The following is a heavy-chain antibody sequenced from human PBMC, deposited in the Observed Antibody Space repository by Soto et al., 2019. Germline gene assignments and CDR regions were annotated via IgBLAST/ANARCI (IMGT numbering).Heavy chain of an antibody. J-gene: IGHJ4*02. V-gene: IGHV3-9*01. CDR3: AKDIRRLGSSSSGLLDY. CDR2: ISWNSGSI. Sequence: PGGSLRLSCAASGFTFDDYAMHWVRQAPGKGLEWVSGISWNSGSIGYADCVKGRFTISRDNAKNSLYLQMNSPRAEDTALYYCAKDIRRLGSSSSGLLDYWGQGTLVTVSS. CDR1: GFTFDDYA. D-gene: IGHD6-6*01.